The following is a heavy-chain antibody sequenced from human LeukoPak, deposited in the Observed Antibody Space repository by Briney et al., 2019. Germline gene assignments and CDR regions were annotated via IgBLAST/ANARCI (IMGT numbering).Heavy chain of an antibody. D-gene: IGHD6-6*01. CDR2: INHSGST. Sequence: PSETLSLTCAVYGGSFSGYYWSWIRQPPGKGLEWIGEINHSGSTNYNPSLKSRVTISVGTSKNQFSLKLSSVTAADTAVYYCARSPSSIAARPGRFDIWGQGTMVTVSS. CDR1: GGSFSGYY. CDR3: ARSPSSIAARPGRFDI. V-gene: IGHV4-34*01. J-gene: IGHJ3*02.